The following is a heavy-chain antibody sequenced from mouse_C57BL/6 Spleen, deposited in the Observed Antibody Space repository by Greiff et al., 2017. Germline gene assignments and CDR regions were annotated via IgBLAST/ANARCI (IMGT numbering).Heavy chain of an antibody. J-gene: IGHJ4*01. CDR1: GYSFTGYY. CDR2: INPSTGGT. Sequence: EVQLQQSGPELVKPGASVKISCKASGYSFTGYYMNWVKQSPEKSLEWIGEINPSTGGTTYNQKFKAQATLTVDKSSSTAYMQRKSLTSEDSAVYYCARRMDYSNYGEYYYAMDYWGQGTSVTVSS. D-gene: IGHD2-5*01. CDR3: ARRMDYSNYGEYYYAMDY. V-gene: IGHV1-42*01.